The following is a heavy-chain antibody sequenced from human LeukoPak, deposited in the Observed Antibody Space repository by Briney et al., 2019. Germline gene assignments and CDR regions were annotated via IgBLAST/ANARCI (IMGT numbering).Heavy chain of an antibody. J-gene: IGHJ4*02. D-gene: IGHD6-13*01. Sequence: PGGSLRLSCAASGFTFSSYAMSWVRQAPGKGLEWVSAISGSGGSTYYADSVKGRFTISRDNSKNMLYLQMNSLRAEDTAVYYCAEHSSSWVYFDYWGQGTLVTVSS. CDR2: ISGSGGST. CDR1: GFTFSSYA. V-gene: IGHV3-23*01. CDR3: AEHSSSWVYFDY.